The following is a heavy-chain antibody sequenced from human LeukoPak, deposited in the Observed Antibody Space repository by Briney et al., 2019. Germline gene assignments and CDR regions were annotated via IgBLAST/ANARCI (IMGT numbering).Heavy chain of an antibody. CDR1: GYSFTGYY. V-gene: IGHV1-2*02. Sequence: ASVKVSCKASGYSFTGYYMHWVRQAPGQGLEWMGWINPNSGGTNYAQKFQGRVTMTRDTSISTAYMELSRLRSDDTAVYYCASGTTITMIVVGYFDYWGQGTLVTVSS. CDR2: INPNSGGT. D-gene: IGHD3-22*01. J-gene: IGHJ4*02. CDR3: ASGTTITMIVVGYFDY.